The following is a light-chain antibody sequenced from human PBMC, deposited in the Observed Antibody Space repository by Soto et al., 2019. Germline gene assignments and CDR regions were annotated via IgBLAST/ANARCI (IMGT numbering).Light chain of an antibody. V-gene: IGLV1-40*01. CDR2: GNT. CDR1: SSNIGAGYD. Sequence: QSVLTQPPSVSGAPGQRVTISCTGSSSNIGAGYDVHWYQHLPGTAPKLLIYGNTKRPSGVPDRFSGSKSGSSASLAIIGLQAEDEADYYCQPSLRDSHVFGTGTKLTVL. CDR3: QPSLRDSHV. J-gene: IGLJ1*01.